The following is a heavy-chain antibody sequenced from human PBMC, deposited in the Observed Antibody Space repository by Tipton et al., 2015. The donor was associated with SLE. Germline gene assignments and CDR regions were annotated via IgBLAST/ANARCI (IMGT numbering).Heavy chain of an antibody. CDR1: GSPFSDYY. CDR2: LNLDSGGS. V-gene: IGHV1-2*06. D-gene: IGHD3-10*01. Sequence: QLVQSGAEARKPGASVKVSCKASGSPFSDYYIHWVRQAPGQGLVWMGRLNLDSGGSDYAQQFRDRLSMTRDTSVSTAFMELSGLRSDDTAVYFCARDSDDVVHFDSWGQGTLVTVAS. CDR3: ARDSDDVVHFDS. J-gene: IGHJ4*02.